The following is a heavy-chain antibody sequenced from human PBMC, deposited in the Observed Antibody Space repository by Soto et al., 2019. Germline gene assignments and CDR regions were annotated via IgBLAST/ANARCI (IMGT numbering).Heavy chain of an antibody. CDR3: AIYDSGIELDRSPFDF. J-gene: IGHJ3*01. CDR2: VYPGTSQI. V-gene: IGHV5-51*01. Sequence: GESLKISCKGSGYSFPSFWIGWVRQMPGKGLEWMGIVYPGTSQITYSPSFQGQFTISADKSISTAYLQWSSLRASDTAMYYCAIYDSGIELDRSPFDFWGQGTMVTVSS. D-gene: IGHD3-16*01. CDR1: GYSFPSFW.